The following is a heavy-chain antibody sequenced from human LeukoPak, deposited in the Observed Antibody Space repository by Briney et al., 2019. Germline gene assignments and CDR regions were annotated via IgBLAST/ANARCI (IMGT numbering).Heavy chain of an antibody. Sequence: GESLKISCKGSGYSFTSYWIGWVRQMPGKGLEWMGIIYPGDSDTRYSPSFQGQVTISADKSISTAYLQWSSLKASDTAMYYCARLGSYDFWSGYPSGFDYWGRGTLVTVSS. V-gene: IGHV5-51*01. D-gene: IGHD3-3*01. CDR2: IYPGDSDT. J-gene: IGHJ4*02. CDR1: GYSFTSYW. CDR3: ARLGSYDFWSGYPSGFDY.